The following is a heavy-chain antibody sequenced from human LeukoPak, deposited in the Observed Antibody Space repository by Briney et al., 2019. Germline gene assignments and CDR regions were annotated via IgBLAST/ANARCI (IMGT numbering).Heavy chain of an antibody. CDR1: GGSFSGYY. J-gene: IGHJ4*02. CDR2: IYYSGST. Sequence: PSETLSLTCAVYGGSFSGYYWSWIRQPPGKGLEWIGSIYYSGSTYYNPSLKSRVTISVDTSKNQFSLKLSSVTAADTAVYYCAVQLGGYWGQGTLVTVSS. CDR3: AVQLGGY. V-gene: IGHV4-34*01. D-gene: IGHD5-24*01.